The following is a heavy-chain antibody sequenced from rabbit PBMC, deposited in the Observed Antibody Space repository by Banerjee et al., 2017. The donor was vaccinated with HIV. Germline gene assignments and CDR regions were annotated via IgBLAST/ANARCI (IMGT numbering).Heavy chain of an antibody. Sequence: QEQLEESGGGLVKPGGTLTLTCRASGFSLNTKYWVCWVRQAPGKGPEWIACIHTGSDFTTYYASWAKGRFTFSKTSSTTVTLQVTSLTAADTATYFCARDLTGIIGWNFGLRGQGTLVTVS. J-gene: IGHJ3*01. CDR2: IHTGSDFTT. V-gene: IGHV1S45*01. CDR1: GFSLNTKYW. CDR3: ARDLTGIIGWNFGL. D-gene: IGHD1-1*01.